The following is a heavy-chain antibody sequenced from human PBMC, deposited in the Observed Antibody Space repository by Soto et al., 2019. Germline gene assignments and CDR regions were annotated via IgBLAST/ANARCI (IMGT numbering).Heavy chain of an antibody. CDR1: GYTFTSYA. J-gene: IGHJ4*02. CDR2: INAGNGNT. V-gene: IGHV1-3*01. Sequence: QVQLVQSGAEVKKPGASVKVSCKTSGYTFTSYAMHWVRQAPGQRLEWMGWINAGNGNTKYSQKFQGRVTITIDTSASTAYMELSSLRSEVTAIYYCARDLGGWPDYWGQGTLVTVSS. CDR3: ARDLGGWPDY. D-gene: IGHD6-19*01.